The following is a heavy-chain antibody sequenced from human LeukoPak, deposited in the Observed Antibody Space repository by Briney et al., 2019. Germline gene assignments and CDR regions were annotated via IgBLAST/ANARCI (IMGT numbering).Heavy chain of an antibody. D-gene: IGHD6-19*01. CDR1: GFPFSVFE. CDR2: IGSSGTTR. V-gene: IGHV3-48*03. Sequence: SGGSLRLSCAVSGFPFSVFEMNWVRQAPGKGLECVSNIGSSGTTRYYADSGKGRFSISRDNAKNSLYLQMNSLRVEDTGVYYCALLAVASDFDYWGQGALVTVSS. CDR3: ALLAVASDFDY. J-gene: IGHJ4*02.